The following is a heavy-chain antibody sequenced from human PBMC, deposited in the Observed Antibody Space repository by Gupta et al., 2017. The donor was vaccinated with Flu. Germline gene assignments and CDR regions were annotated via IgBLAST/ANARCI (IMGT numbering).Heavy chain of an antibody. D-gene: IGHD3-16*01. CDR2: ISSSGGST. V-gene: IGHV3-64D*06. Sequence: EVQLVDSGGGLVQPGGSLRLSCSASGFIFSNYAMHWVRQTPGKGLEYISAISSSGGSTYYADSVKGRFTISRDNSKNTLYLQMSSLRTEDTAVYYCVKSPASIRGLDYWGQGTLVTVSS. J-gene: IGHJ4*02. CDR1: GFIFSNYA. CDR3: VKSPASIRGLDY.